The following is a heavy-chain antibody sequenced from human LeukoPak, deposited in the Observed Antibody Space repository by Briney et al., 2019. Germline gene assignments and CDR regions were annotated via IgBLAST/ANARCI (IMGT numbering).Heavy chain of an antibody. CDR1: GFTFSSYA. Sequence: GGSLRLSCAASGFTFSSYAMHWVRQAPGKGLEYVSAISSNGGSTYYANSVKGRFTISRDNSKNTLYLQMGSLRAEDMAVYYCARDFVYGDILTGHGMDVWGQGTTVTVSS. CDR2: ISSNGGST. D-gene: IGHD3-9*01. V-gene: IGHV3-64*01. J-gene: IGHJ6*02. CDR3: ARDFVYGDILTGHGMDV.